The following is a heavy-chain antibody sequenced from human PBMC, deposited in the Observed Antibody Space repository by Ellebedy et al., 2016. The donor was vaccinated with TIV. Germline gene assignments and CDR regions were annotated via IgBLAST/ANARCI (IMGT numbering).Heavy chain of an antibody. CDR1: GGSFSTYA. Sequence: ASVKVSCKAYGGSFSTYAISWVRQAPGQGLEWMGRIIPILGIANYAQKLQGRVTMTTDTSTSTAYMELRSLRSDDTAVYYCATLWFGVSNDYWGQGTLVTVSS. CDR3: ATLWFGVSNDY. J-gene: IGHJ4*02. D-gene: IGHD3-10*01. CDR2: IIPILGIA. V-gene: IGHV1-69*04.